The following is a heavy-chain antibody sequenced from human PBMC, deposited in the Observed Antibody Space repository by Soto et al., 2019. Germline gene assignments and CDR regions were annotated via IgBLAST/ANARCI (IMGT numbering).Heavy chain of an antibody. V-gene: IGHV3-30*18. CDR2: ISYDGSYK. D-gene: IGHD3-10*01. CDR1: GFTFSSYG. J-gene: IGHJ4*02. CDR3: AQWNRGFDY. Sequence: QVQLVESGGGVVQPGRSLRLSCAASGFTFSSYGMHWVRQAPGKGLEWVAVISYDGSYKYYADSVKGRFTISRDNSKNTLYLQMNSLRAEDTAVYYCAQWNRGFDYWGQGTLVTVSS.